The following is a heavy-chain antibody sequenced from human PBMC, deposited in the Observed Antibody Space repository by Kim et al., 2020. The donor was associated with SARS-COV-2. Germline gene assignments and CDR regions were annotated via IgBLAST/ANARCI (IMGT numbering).Heavy chain of an antibody. D-gene: IGHD3-9*01. V-gene: IGHV3-33*01. Sequence: GGSLRLSCAASGFTFSSYGMHWVRQAPGKGLEWVAVIWYDGSNKYYADSVKGRFTISRDNSKNTLYLQMNSLRAEDTAVYYCARDDLTGLWGEPDYWGQGTLVTVSS. CDR3: ARDDLTGLWGEPDY. CDR2: IWYDGSNK. J-gene: IGHJ4*02. CDR1: GFTFSSYG.